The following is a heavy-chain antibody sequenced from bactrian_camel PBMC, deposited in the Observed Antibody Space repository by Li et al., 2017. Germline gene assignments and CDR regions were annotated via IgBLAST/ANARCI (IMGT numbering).Heavy chain of an antibody. CDR3: VAATRPVGGNCPIFVSYNA. V-gene: IGHV3S9*01. CDR2: IESVGVT. CDR1: GYTSNLYC. J-gene: IGHJ4*01. Sequence: HVQLVESGGDSVQAGGSLRLSCAASGYTSNLYCMGWFRQGPGKEREEVARIESVGVTSYADSVKGRFTISQDNAKRAVYLRMNNLKPEDSAMYYCVAATRPVGGNCPIFVSYNAWGQGTQVTVS. D-gene: IGHD3*01.